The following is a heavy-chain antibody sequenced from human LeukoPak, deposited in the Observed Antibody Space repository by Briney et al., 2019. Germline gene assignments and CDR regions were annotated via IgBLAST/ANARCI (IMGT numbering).Heavy chain of an antibody. CDR2: VRFVENDK. Sequence: GGSLRLSCVASGFTFSYYGMHWVRQAPGKGLEWVAFVRFVENDKYYADSVKGRFTISRDNSKNTLYLQMNSLRPDDTAVYYCAKDGSVLLWFGESPDAFDIWGQGTMVTVSS. J-gene: IGHJ3*02. CDR3: AKDGSVLLWFGESPDAFDI. CDR1: GFTFSYYG. D-gene: IGHD3-10*01. V-gene: IGHV3-30*02.